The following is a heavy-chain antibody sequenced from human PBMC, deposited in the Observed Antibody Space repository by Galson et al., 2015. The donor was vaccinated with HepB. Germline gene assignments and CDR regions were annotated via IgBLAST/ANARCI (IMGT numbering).Heavy chain of an antibody. CDR3: ARVLVVPAAILSDYYMDV. CDR2: IWYDGSNK. J-gene: IGHJ6*03. Sequence: SLRLSCAASGFTFSSYGMHWVRQAPGKGLEWVAVIWYDGSNKYYADSVKGRFTISRDNSKNTLYLQMNSLRAEDTAVYYCARVLVVPAAILSDYYMDVWGKGTTVTVSS. D-gene: IGHD2-2*02. CDR1: GFTFSSYG. V-gene: IGHV3-33*01.